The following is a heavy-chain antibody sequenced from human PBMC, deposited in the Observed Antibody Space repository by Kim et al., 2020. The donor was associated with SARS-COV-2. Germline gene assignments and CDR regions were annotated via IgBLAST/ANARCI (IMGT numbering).Heavy chain of an antibody. V-gene: IGHV4-34*01. D-gene: IGHD1-1*01. J-gene: IGHJ4*02. CDR2: INHSGST. Sequence: SETLSLTCAVYGGSFSGYYWSWIRQPPGKGLEWIGEINHSGSTNYNPSLKSRVTISVDTSKNQFSLKLSSVTAADTAVYYCARGLRVPDYWGQGTLVTVSS. CDR3: ARGLRVPDY. CDR1: GGSFSGYY.